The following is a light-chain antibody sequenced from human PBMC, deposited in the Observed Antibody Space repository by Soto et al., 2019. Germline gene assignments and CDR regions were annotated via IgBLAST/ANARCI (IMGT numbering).Light chain of an antibody. V-gene: IGKV3-20*01. CDR1: QSVSSRS. Sequence: DIVLTQSPGTLSLSPVERATLSCRASQSVSSRSLAWYQQKRGQAPRLLIHDASSRATGIPDRFSGSGSGTDFTLTISRLEPEDFAVYYCQQYGGSPRTFGQGTKVDIK. J-gene: IGKJ1*01. CDR2: DAS. CDR3: QQYGGSPRT.